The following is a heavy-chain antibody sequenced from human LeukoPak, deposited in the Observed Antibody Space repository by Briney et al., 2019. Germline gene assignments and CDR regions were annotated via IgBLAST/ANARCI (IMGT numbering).Heavy chain of an antibody. Sequence: PSETLSLTCTVSGGSISSSSYYWGWIRQPPGKGLEWIGSIYYSGSTYYNPSLKSRVTISVDTSKNQFSLNLSSVTAADTAVYCCAREVVVVPAAKYRWFDPWGQGTLVTVSS. V-gene: IGHV4-39*02. CDR2: IYYSGST. CDR3: AREVVVVPAAKYRWFDP. D-gene: IGHD2-2*01. CDR1: GGSISSSSYY. J-gene: IGHJ5*02.